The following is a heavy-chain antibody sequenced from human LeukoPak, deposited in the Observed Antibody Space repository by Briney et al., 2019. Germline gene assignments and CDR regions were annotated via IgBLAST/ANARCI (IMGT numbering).Heavy chain of an antibody. Sequence: PGGSLRLSCAASGFTVSSNYMSWVRQAPGKGLEWVSAIYSGGSTYYADSVKGRFTISRDNSKNTLYLQMNSLRAEDTAVYYCARGGWQWLVPYYFDYWGQGTLVTVSS. CDR1: GFTVSSNY. J-gene: IGHJ4*02. V-gene: IGHV3-53*01. CDR3: ARGGWQWLVPYYFDY. CDR2: IYSGGST. D-gene: IGHD6-19*01.